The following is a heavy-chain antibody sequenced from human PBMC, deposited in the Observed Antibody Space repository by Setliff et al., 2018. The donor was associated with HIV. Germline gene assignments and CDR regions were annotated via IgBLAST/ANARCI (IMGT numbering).Heavy chain of an antibody. CDR1: GFTFSSYA. Sequence: GGSLRLSCAASGFTFSSYAMHWVRQAPGKGLEYVSAISSNGGSTYYADSVKGRFTISRDNSKNTLYLQMGSLRAEDMAVYYCAHMTTVTTVAFDIWGQGTMVTVSS. D-gene: IGHD4-17*01. J-gene: IGHJ3*02. CDR3: AHMTTVTTVAFDI. CDR2: ISSNGGST. V-gene: IGHV3-64*02.